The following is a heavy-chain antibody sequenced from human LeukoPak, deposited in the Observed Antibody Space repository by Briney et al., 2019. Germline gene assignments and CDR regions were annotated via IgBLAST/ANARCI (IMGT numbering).Heavy chain of an antibody. CDR2: IESDGGRT. Sequence: GASLRLSCAASGFTFSHYWMHWVGQAPGKGMVWVSRIESDGGRTDYADSLKGRFTISRDNAKNTLYLEMNSLRAEDTAVYYCARVGHCSSTACFIDYWGQGTLVTVSS. D-gene: IGHD2-2*01. CDR3: ARVGHCSSTACFIDY. CDR1: GFTFSHYW. J-gene: IGHJ4*02. V-gene: IGHV3-74*01.